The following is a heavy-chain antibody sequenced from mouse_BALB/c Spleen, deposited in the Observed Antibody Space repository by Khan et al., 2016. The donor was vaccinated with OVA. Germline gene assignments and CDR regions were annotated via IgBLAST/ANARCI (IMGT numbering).Heavy chain of an antibody. CDR1: GYSFTDYT. CDR2: INPYNGAS. Sequence: EVQLQQSGPELVKPGDSMKISCKASGYSFTDYTMNWVKQSHGKNLEWIGLINPYNGASNYKQKFKGKATFTVDKSSSTAYMELLSLTSEDSAVYYGARSGYGGFAFWGQGTLVTVSA. V-gene: IGHV1-18*01. CDR3: ARSGYGGFAF. J-gene: IGHJ3*01. D-gene: IGHD1-2*01.